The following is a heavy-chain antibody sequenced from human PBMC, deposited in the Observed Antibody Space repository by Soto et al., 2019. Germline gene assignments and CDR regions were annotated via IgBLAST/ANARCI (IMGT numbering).Heavy chain of an antibody. Sequence: GGSLRLSCVASGFTFSKYAMSWVRQAPGKGLECVSVISAAGGTTNYADSVNGRFTISRDNSKDTLYLQMNNIRAEDTAVYYCAKHPDNILIPKWFDPWGQGTLVTVSS. CDR2: ISAAGGTT. D-gene: IGHD3-16*01. V-gene: IGHV3-23*01. CDR3: AKHPDNILIPKWFDP. CDR1: GFTFSKYA. J-gene: IGHJ5*02.